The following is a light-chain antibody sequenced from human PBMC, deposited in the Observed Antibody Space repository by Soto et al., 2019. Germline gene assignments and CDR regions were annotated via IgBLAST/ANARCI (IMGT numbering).Light chain of an antibody. J-gene: IGKJ1*01. CDR1: QSVSSN. V-gene: IGKV3-15*01. CDR3: QQYGSSGT. Sequence: EIVMTQSPASMSVSPGERATLPCRASQSVSSNLAWYQLKPGQAPRLLIYGASTRATGIPARFSGSGSGTDFTLTISRLEPEDFAVYYCQQYGSSGTFGQGTKVDIK. CDR2: GAS.